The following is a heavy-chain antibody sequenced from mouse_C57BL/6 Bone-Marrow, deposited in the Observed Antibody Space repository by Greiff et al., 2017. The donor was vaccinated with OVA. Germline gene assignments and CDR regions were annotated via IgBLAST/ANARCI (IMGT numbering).Heavy chain of an antibody. J-gene: IGHJ2*01. CDR3: ARGRRTAQVTGYFDY. CDR1: GYTFTSYW. V-gene: IGHV1-52*01. CDR2: IDPSDSET. Sequence: QVHVKQPGAELVRPGSSVKLSCKASGYTFTSYWMHWVKQRPIQGLEWIGNIDPSDSETHYNQKFKDKATLTVDKSSSTAYMQLSSLTSEDSAVYYCARGRRTAQVTGYFDYWGQGTTLTVSS. D-gene: IGHD3-2*02.